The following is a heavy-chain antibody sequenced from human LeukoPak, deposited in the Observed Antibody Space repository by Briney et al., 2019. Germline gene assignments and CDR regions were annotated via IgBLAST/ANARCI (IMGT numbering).Heavy chain of an antibody. V-gene: IGHV3-74*01. CDR3: AKDMANYYDSSGFDY. CDR2: IKSDGSST. D-gene: IGHD3-22*01. Sequence: GGSLRLSCAASGFTFSSYWMHWVRQGPGKGLVWVSRIKSDGSSTTYADSMKGRLTISRDNAKSTLYLQMNSLSVEDTAVYYCAKDMANYYDSSGFDYWGQGTLVTVSS. J-gene: IGHJ4*02. CDR1: GFTFSSYW.